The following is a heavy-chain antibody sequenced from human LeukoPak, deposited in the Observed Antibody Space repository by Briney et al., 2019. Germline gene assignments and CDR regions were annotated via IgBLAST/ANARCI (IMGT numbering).Heavy chain of an antibody. Sequence: GGSLRLSCAACGFTFSTYDMHWVRQAPGKGLEWVAFIRYDGSNKYYADSVKGRFTISRDNSKNTLYLQMNSLRAEDTAVYYCAKVAWVYQLLSYFDYWGQGTLVTVSS. D-gene: IGHD2-2*01. CDR3: AKVAWVYQLLSYFDY. CDR2: IRYDGSNK. CDR1: GFTFSTYD. J-gene: IGHJ4*02. V-gene: IGHV3-30*02.